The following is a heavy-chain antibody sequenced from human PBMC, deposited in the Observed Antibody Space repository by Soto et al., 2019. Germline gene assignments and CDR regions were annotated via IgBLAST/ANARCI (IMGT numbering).Heavy chain of an antibody. V-gene: IGHV1-8*01. CDR1: GYTFTSYD. J-gene: IGHJ4*02. Sequence: QVQLVQSGAEVKKPGASVKVSCKASGYTFTSYDINWVRQATGQSLEWMGWTKHNSGNTGYAQKFQGRVTTTRHTSIRTADMGLSSLGFEDTAVYYCARESTYFVDYWGQVTLITVSS. D-gene: IGHD3-9*01. CDR3: ARESTYFVDY. CDR2: TKHNSGNT.